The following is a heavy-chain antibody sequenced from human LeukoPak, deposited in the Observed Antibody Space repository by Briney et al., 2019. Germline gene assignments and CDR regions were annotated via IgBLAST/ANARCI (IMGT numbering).Heavy chain of an antibody. CDR2: IYYSGST. J-gene: IGHJ6*02. V-gene: IGHV4-31*03. Sequence: SETLSLTCTVSGGSISSGGYYWSWIRQHPGKGLEWIGYIYYSGSTYYNPSLKSRVTISVDTSKNQFSLKVSFVTAADTAVYYCARRYDPYGMDVWGQGTTVTVSS. D-gene: IGHD3-3*01. CDR3: ARRYDPYGMDV. CDR1: GGSISSGGYY.